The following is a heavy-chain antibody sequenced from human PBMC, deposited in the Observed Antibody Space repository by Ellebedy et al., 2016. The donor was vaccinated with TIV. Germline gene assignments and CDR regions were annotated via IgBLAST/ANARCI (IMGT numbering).Heavy chain of an antibody. Sequence: GESLKISCAASGFMFDSYAMNWVRQAPGKGLEWVSGISGSGGGAFSADSVKGRFTISRDNSKNTLYLQMNGLRAEDTAIYYCARMGVGFDVWGQGTMVTVSS. CDR3: ARMGVGFDV. D-gene: IGHD3-3*01. V-gene: IGHV3-23*01. J-gene: IGHJ3*01. CDR2: ISGSGGGA. CDR1: GFMFDSYA.